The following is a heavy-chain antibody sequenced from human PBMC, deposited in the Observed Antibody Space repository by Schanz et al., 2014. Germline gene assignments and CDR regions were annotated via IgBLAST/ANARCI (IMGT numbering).Heavy chain of an antibody. V-gene: IGHV3-23*04. Sequence: EVQLVESGGGLVQPGGSLRLSCVASGFAFSSHDMHWVRQAPGRGLEWVSGITRQGTTYYADFVKGRFSISRDLSSNTLYLQMNSLRADDSAIYYCAKDHPSSGWPAFDVWGQGTQVTVSS. CDR3: AKDHPSSGWPAFDV. CDR1: GFAFSSHD. J-gene: IGHJ4*02. D-gene: IGHD6-19*01. CDR2: ITRQGTT.